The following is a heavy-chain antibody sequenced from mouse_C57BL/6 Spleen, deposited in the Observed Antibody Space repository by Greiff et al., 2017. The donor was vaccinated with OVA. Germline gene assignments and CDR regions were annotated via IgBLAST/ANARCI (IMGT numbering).Heavy chain of an antibody. Sequence: EVNVVESEGGLVQPGSSMKLSCTASGFTFSDYYMAWVRQVPEKGLEWVANINYDGSSTYYLDSLKSRFIISRDNAKNILYLQMSSLKSEDTATYYCARAEDGRYYFDYWGQGTTLTVSS. V-gene: IGHV5-16*01. CDR1: GFTFSDYY. D-gene: IGHD1-1*01. J-gene: IGHJ2*01. CDR2: INYDGSST. CDR3: ARAEDGRYYFDY.